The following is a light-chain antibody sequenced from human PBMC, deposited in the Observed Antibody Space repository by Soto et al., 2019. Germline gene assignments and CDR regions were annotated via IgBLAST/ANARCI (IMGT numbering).Light chain of an antibody. Sequence: DIQMTQSPSSLSASVGDRVTITCRASQSISSYLNWYQQKPGKAPKLLIYGASTRATGVPARFSGSGSGTEFTLTISSLQSEDFALYYCQQYNNWPLTFGGGTKVDIK. V-gene: IGKV1-39*01. CDR2: GAS. CDR3: QQYNNWPLT. J-gene: IGKJ4*01. CDR1: QSISSY.